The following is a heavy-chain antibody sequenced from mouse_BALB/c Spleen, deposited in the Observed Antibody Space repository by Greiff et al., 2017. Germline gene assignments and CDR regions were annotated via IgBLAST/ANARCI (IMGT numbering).Heavy chain of an antibody. CDR3: ARLTTTDAMDY. D-gene: IGHD1-1*01. J-gene: IGHJ4*01. CDR2: IYPGDGDT. V-gene: IGHV1-80*01. Sequence: QVQLQQSGAELVRPGSSVKISCKASGYAFSSYWMNWVKQRPGQGLEWIGQIYPGDGDTNYNGKFKGKATLTADKSSSTAYMQLSSITSEDSAVYFCARLTTTDAMDYWGQGTSVTVSS. CDR1: GYAFSSYW.